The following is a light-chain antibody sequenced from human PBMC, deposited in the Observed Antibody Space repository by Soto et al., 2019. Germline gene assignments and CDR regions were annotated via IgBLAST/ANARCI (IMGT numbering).Light chain of an antibody. CDR3: QVXXXSPXV. CDR2: RDR. CDR1: NIGSKN. J-gene: IGLJ2*01. Sequence: SYELTQPLSVSVALGQTARITCGGNNIGSKNVHWYQQKPGQAPVLVIYRDRKRPSGIPERFSGSSSGNTATLTISRAQAGDEADYYCQVXXXSPXVFXGGTKL. V-gene: IGLV3-9*01.